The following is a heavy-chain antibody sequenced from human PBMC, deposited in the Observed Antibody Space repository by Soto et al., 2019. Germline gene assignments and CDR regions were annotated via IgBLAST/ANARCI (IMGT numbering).Heavy chain of an antibody. Sequence: GGSLRLSCAASGFTFSSYAMSWVRQAPGKGLEWVSAISGSGGSTYYADSVKGRFTISRDNSKNTLYLQMNSLRAEDTAVYYCAKEGYCSGGSCYSAYYYYGMDVWGQGTTVTVSS. D-gene: IGHD2-15*01. CDR3: AKEGYCSGGSCYSAYYYYGMDV. CDR1: GFTFSSYA. CDR2: ISGSGGST. V-gene: IGHV3-23*01. J-gene: IGHJ6*02.